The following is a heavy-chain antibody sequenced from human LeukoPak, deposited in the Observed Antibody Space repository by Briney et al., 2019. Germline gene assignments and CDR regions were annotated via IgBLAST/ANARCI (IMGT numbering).Heavy chain of an antibody. D-gene: IGHD6-19*01. J-gene: IGHJ4*02. Sequence: ASVKVSCKASGYTFTDYYIHWVRQAPGEGLEWTGWINPYNGATNYAQKFQGRVTMTRDTSISTAYMELSRLRSDDTAVYYCARDRISSSGWYSEYYFDYWGQGTLVTVSS. V-gene: IGHV1-2*02. CDR3: ARDRISSSGWYSEYYFDY. CDR1: GYTFTDYY. CDR2: INPYNGAT.